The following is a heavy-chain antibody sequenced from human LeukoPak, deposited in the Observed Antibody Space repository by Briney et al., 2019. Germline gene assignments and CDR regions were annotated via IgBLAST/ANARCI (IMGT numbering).Heavy chain of an antibody. CDR1: GFTVSSNY. CDR2: IYSGGST. V-gene: IGHV3-53*01. Sequence: SGESLRLSCAASGFTVSSNYMSWVRQAPGKGLEWVSVIYSGGSTYYADSVKGRFTISRDNSKNTLYPQMNSLRAEDTAVYYCARAGSHWHYVYWGQGTVVTVSS. D-gene: IGHD3-10*01. J-gene: IGHJ4*02. CDR3: ARAGSHWHYVY.